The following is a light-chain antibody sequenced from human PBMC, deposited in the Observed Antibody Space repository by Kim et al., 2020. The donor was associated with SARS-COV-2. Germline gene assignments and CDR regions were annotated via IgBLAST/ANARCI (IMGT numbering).Light chain of an antibody. V-gene: IGLV1-40*01. CDR2: GNS. CDR1: SSSIGAGYD. J-gene: IGLJ2*01. CDR3: QCYDSRLSGPV. Sequence: RVTISCTGGSSSIGAGYDVNWYQQLPGAAPKLLIDGNSHRPSGAPDRFSAFKSGTSASLAINGLQAEDEADYYCQCYDSRLSGPVFGGGTQLTVL.